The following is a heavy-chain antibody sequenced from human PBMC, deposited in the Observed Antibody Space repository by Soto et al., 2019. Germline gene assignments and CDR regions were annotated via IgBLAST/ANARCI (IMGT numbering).Heavy chain of an antibody. CDR3: ARFRLIRGSYDAFDI. CDR2: INAGNGNT. V-gene: IGHV1-3*01. Sequence: QVQLMQSGTEVEKPGASVRVSCKASGYTFTSDAMHWVRQAPGQRLEWMGWINAGNGNTKYSQKFQGRVTITRDTSARTAYMELSSLRSEDTAVYYCARFRLIRGSYDAFDIWGQGTMVTVSS. CDR1: GYTFTSDA. D-gene: IGHD3-16*01. J-gene: IGHJ3*02.